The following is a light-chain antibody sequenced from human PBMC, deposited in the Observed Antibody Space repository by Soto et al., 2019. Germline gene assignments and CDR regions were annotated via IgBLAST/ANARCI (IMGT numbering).Light chain of an antibody. Sequence: EIVMTQSPATLSVSPGERATLSYRASQSVGSDLAWYQQKPGQAPRLLIYGASTRATGIPARFSGSGSGTEFTLTISSLQSEDSAVYYCQQYNNWPPNTFGQGTKLEIK. CDR2: GAS. J-gene: IGKJ2*01. CDR1: QSVGSD. V-gene: IGKV3-15*01. CDR3: QQYNNWPPNT.